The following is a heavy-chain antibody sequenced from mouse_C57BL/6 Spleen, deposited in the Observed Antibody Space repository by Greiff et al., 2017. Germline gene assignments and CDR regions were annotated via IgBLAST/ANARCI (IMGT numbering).Heavy chain of an antibody. J-gene: IGHJ4*01. CDR1: GYTFTDYY. Sequence: EVQRVESGPVLVKPGASVKMSCKASGYTFTDYYMNWVKQSHGKSLEWIGVINPYNGGTSYNQKFKGKATLTVDKSSSTAYMELNSLTSEDSAVYYCARTSDYDPYYYAMDYWGQGTSVTVSS. CDR2: INPYNGGT. V-gene: IGHV1-19*01. D-gene: IGHD2-4*01. CDR3: ARTSDYDPYYYAMDY.